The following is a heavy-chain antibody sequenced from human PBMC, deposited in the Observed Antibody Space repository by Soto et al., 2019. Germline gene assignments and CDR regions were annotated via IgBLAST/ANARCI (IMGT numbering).Heavy chain of an antibody. D-gene: IGHD4-17*01. CDR2: IYSGGST. CDR3: ARDFRPPYGVRYFDY. V-gene: IGHV3-53*04. CDR1: GFTVSSNY. Sequence: VPLVESGGGLVQPGGSLRLSCAASGFTVSSNYMSWVRQAPGKGLEWVSVIYSGGSTYYADSVKGRFTISRHNSKNTLYLLMNSLRAEDTAVYYCARDFRPPYGVRYFDYWGQGTLVTVSS. J-gene: IGHJ4*02.